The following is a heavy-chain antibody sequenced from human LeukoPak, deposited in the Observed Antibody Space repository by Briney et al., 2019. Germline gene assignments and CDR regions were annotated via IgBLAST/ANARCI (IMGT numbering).Heavy chain of an antibody. CDR1: GFTFSTYA. J-gene: IGHJ4*02. Sequence: SGGSLRLSCAASGFTFSTYAMTWVRQAPGKGLEWVGRIKSKTDGETTDYAAPVKGRFTISRDDSKNTLYLQMNSLKTEDTAVYYCTGHSNYFGYWGQGTLVTVSS. CDR2: IKSKTDGETT. D-gene: IGHD2/OR15-2a*01. V-gene: IGHV3-15*01. CDR3: TGHSNYFGY.